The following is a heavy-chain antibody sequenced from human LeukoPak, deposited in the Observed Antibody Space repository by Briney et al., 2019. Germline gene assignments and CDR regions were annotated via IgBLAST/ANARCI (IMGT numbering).Heavy chain of an antibody. CDR2: INHSGST. CDR1: GGSFSGYY. D-gene: IGHD2-15*01. J-gene: IGHJ3*02. CDR3: ARGTLGYRAFDI. Sequence: SETLSLTCAVYGGSFSGYYWSWIRQPPGEGLEWIGEINHSGSTNYNPSLKSRVTISVDTSKNQFSLKLSSVTAADTAVYYCARGTLGYRAFDIWGQGTMVTVSS. V-gene: IGHV4-34*01.